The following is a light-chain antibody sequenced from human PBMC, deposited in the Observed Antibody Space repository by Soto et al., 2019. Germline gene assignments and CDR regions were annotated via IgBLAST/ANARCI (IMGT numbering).Light chain of an antibody. Sequence: DIQMTHSPSSLSASVGDRVTITCRASQSISSNLNWYQQKPGKAPKLLIYDASTLETGVPSRFSGRGSGTEFTLTVSSLQPDDFATYYCQQYNSYSWTFGPGTKVDIK. CDR1: QSISSN. CDR3: QQYNSYSWT. J-gene: IGKJ1*01. V-gene: IGKV1-5*01. CDR2: DAS.